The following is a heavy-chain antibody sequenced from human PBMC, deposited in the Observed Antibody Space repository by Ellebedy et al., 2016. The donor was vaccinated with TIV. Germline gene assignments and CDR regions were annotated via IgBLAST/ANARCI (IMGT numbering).Heavy chain of an antibody. V-gene: IGHV4-39*01. D-gene: IGHD3/OR15-3a*01. Sequence: SETLSLTRTVSGGSISGSSYYWGWIRQPPGKGLEWIGNLFDTGNTYYNPSLTSRVSISVDTSKNQFSLRLSSVTAADTAVYYCARSLLIFSFDKCYFDLWGRGTLVTVSS. J-gene: IGHJ2*01. CDR2: LFDTGNT. CDR3: ARSLLIFSFDKCYFDL. CDR1: GGSISGSSYY.